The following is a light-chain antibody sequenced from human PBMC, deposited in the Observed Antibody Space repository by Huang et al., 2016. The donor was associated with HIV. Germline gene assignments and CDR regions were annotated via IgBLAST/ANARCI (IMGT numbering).Light chain of an antibody. Sequence: EIVMTQSQVTLSVSPGERATLSCRASQSIGSNLAWYQQKAGQAPRLLIHGASTRATGIPARFSGSGSGTEFTLTISSLQSEDFAVYYCQQYNNWPMYTFGQGTKLEIK. J-gene: IGKJ2*01. CDR1: QSIGSN. CDR2: GAS. V-gene: IGKV3-15*01. CDR3: QQYNNWPMYT.